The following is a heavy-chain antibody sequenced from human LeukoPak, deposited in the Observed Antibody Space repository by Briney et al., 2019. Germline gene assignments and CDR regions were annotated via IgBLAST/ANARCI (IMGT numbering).Heavy chain of an antibody. V-gene: IGHV3-9*01. Sequence: GGSLRLSCAASGFTFDDYAMHWVRLVPGKGLEWVSGISWNSGYIGYADSVRGQFTLSRDNAKNSLYLQMNSLRAEDTAVYYCARDGRYCSSTSCYIPLWGQGTLVTVSS. CDR2: ISWNSGYI. CDR3: ARDGRYCSSTSCYIPL. D-gene: IGHD2-2*02. J-gene: IGHJ4*02. CDR1: GFTFDDYA.